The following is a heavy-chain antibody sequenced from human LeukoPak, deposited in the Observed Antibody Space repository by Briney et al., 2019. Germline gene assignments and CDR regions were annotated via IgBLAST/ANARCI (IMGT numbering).Heavy chain of an antibody. CDR1: GFTFNSHT. CDR2: ISSNGLST. CDR3: ARGNQIATAAHFGMDV. D-gene: IGHD1-14*01. Sequence: GGSLRLSCSASGFTFNSHTMYWVRQAPGKGLEYVSAISSNGLSTYYADSVKGRFTISRDSVKNTLYLQMGSLTVEDMAVYYCARGNQIATAAHFGMDVWGQGTTVTVSS. J-gene: IGHJ6*02. V-gene: IGHV3-64*02.